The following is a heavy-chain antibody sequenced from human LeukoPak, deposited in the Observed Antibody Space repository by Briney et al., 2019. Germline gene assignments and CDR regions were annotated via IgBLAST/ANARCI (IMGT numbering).Heavy chain of an antibody. Sequence: GGSLRLSCAASGLTFSSYAMTWVRQAPGKGLEWVSGISSRGGSTYYAESVKGRFTISRDNSKNTMYLQMNSLRAEDTAVCYCARAWSGSGYPPLFYMDVWGRGATVIVSS. J-gene: IGHJ6*03. D-gene: IGHD3-3*01. V-gene: IGHV3-23*01. CDR2: ISSRGGST. CDR1: GLTFSSYA. CDR3: ARAWSGSGYPPLFYMDV.